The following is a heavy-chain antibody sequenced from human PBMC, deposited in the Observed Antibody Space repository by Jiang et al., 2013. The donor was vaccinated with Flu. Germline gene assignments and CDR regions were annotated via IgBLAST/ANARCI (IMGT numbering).Heavy chain of an antibody. CDR1: GGSISSGDYY. J-gene: IGHJ4*02. D-gene: IGHD4-11*01. CDR3: ARVVDDYSNGRQLYYFDY. CDR2: IYYSGST. Sequence: GSGLVKPSQTLSLTCTVSGGSISSGDYYWSWIRQPPGKGLEWIGYIYYSGSTYYNPSLKSRVTISVDTSKNQFSLKLSSVTAADTAVYYCARVVDDYSNGRQLYYFDYWGQGTLVTVSS. V-gene: IGHV4-30-4*01.